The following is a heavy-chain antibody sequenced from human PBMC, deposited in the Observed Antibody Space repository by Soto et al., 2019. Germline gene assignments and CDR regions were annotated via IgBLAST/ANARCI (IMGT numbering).Heavy chain of an antibody. V-gene: IGHV3-66*01. D-gene: IGHD3-10*01. Sequence: EVQLVESGGGLVQPGGSLRLSCAASGFTVSSNYMSWVRQAPGKGLEWVSVIYSGGSTYYADSVKGRFTISRDNSKNTLYLQMNSLRAEDTAVFYCAREVMVRGDNDYWGQGTLVTVSS. CDR2: IYSGGST. CDR1: GFTVSSNY. J-gene: IGHJ4*02. CDR3: AREVMVRGDNDY.